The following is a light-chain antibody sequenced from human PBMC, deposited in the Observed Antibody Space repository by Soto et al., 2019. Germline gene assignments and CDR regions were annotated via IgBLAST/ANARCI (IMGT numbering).Light chain of an antibody. V-gene: IGKV1-5*03. Sequence: DIQMTQSPSTLSASVGDRVTITCRASQTSNWLAWYQQKPGQAPKLLIYKASSLESGVPSRFSGSGSRTEFSLTISSLQPDDFATYYGQEYNNYSPRKLGQWTMVEIK. J-gene: IGKJ1*01. CDR2: KAS. CDR3: QEYNNYSPRK. CDR1: QTSNW.